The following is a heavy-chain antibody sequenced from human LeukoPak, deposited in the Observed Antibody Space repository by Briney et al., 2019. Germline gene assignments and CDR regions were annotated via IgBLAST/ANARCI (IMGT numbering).Heavy chain of an antibody. CDR3: TTENYDFWSGSGHFDY. D-gene: IGHD3-3*01. V-gene: IGHV3-15*01. J-gene: IGHJ4*02. CDR2: IKSKTDGGTT. Sequence: GGSLRLSCGASGFTFSEHYMDWVRQAPGKGLEWVGRIKSKTDGGTTDYAAPVKGRFTISRDDSKNTLYLQMNSLKTEDTAVYYCTTENYDFWSGSGHFDYWGQGTLVTVSS. CDR1: GFTFSEHY.